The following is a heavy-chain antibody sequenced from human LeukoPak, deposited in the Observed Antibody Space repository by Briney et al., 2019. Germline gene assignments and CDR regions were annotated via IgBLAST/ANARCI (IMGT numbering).Heavy chain of an antibody. CDR3: ARLPDLLYGDYGFDP. CDR1: GGSISSGDYY. Sequence: PSQTLSLTCTVSGGSISSGDYYWSWIRQPPGKGLEWIGSIYYSGSTYYNPSLKSRVTISVDTSKNQFSLKLSSVTAADTAVYYCARLPDLLYGDYGFDPWGQGTLVTVSS. V-gene: IGHV4-39*01. CDR2: IYYSGST. D-gene: IGHD4-17*01. J-gene: IGHJ5*02.